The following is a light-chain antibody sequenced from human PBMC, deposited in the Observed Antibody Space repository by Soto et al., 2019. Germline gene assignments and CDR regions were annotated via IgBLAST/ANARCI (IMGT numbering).Light chain of an antibody. CDR1: SSDVGGYNY. J-gene: IGLJ3*02. CDR2: DVS. V-gene: IGLV2-14*03. CDR3: SSYTSSSTVV. Sequence: QSALTQPASVSGSPGQSITISCTGTSSDVGGYNYVSWYQQHPGKAPKLMIYDVSYRPSGVSNRFSGSKSGNMASLTISGLQADDEADYYCSSYTSSSTVVFGGGTKLTVL.